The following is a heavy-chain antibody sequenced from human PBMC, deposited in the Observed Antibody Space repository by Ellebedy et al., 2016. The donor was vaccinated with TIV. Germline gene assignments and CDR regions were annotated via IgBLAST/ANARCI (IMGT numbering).Heavy chain of an antibody. Sequence: PGGSLRLSCAASGFTFSSYGMHWVRQAPGKGLEWVSYISGRSATTYYADSVNGRFTISRDDAKNSLYLQMNSLRDEDTAVYYCARDKSDYYGSGSFSFDYWGQGILVTVSS. V-gene: IGHV3-48*02. CDR1: GFTFSSYG. CDR3: ARDKSDYYGSGSFSFDY. CDR2: ISGRSATT. J-gene: IGHJ4*02. D-gene: IGHD3-10*01.